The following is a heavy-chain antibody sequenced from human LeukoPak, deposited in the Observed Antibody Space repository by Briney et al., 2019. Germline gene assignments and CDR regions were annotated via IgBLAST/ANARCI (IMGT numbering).Heavy chain of an antibody. D-gene: IGHD4/OR15-4a*01. CDR3: ARTRRSDYGGFRYYFAY. V-gene: IGHV4-61*02. J-gene: IGHJ4*02. Sequence: SQTLSVTCTVSGGSISSGRYYWSWIRQPAGKGLEWIGRIYTSGGTNYNPSRKSRVTISVDTSKNRFSLKLSSWTAAATAGYFWARTRRSDYGGFRYYFAYCGQATLVTVSS. CDR2: IYTSGGT. CDR1: GGSISSGRYY.